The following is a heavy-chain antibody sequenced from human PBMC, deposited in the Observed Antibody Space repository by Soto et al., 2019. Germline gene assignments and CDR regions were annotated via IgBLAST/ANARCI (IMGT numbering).Heavy chain of an antibody. D-gene: IGHD3-3*01. CDR3: ARLGDFGWFDP. J-gene: IGHJ5*02. V-gene: IGHV4-39*01. CDR1: GGSISSSSYY. Sequence: PSETLSLTCTVSGGSISSSSYYWGWIRQPPGKGLEWIGSIYYSGSTYYNPSLKSRVTISVDTSKNQFSLKLSSVTAADTAVYYCARLGDFGWFDPWGQGTLVTV. CDR2: IYYSGST.